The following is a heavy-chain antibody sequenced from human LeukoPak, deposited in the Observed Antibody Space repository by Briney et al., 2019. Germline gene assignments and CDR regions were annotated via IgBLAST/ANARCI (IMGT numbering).Heavy chain of an antibody. CDR3: ARGPDYYDSRNSRRYYFDY. J-gene: IGHJ4*02. CDR2: ISSSSSYI. D-gene: IGHD3-22*01. CDR1: GFAFSSYS. V-gene: IGHV3-21*01. Sequence: GGSLRLSCAASGFAFSSYSMNWVRQAPGKGLEWVSSISSSSSYIYYADSVKGRFTISRDNAKNSLYLQMNSLRAEDTAVYYCARGPDYYDSRNSRRYYFDYWGQGTLVTVSS.